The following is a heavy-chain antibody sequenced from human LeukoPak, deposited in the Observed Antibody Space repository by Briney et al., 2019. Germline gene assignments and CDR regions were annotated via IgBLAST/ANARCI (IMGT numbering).Heavy chain of an antibody. Sequence: ASVKVSCKASGYTFTGSGISWVRQAPGQGLEWMGWISAYNGNTNYAQKLQGRVTMTTDTSTSTAYMELRSLRSDDTAVYYCARDLHYCTNGVCYPFDYWGQGTLVTVSS. CDR1: GYTFTGSG. CDR2: ISAYNGNT. V-gene: IGHV1-18*01. J-gene: IGHJ4*02. D-gene: IGHD2-8*01. CDR3: ARDLHYCTNGVCYPFDY.